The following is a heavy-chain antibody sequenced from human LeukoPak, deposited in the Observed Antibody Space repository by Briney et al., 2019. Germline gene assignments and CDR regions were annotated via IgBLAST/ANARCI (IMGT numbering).Heavy chain of an antibody. J-gene: IGHJ4*02. Sequence: GGSLRLSCAASGFTFSSYAMHWVRQAPGKGLEWVSSISSSSSYIYYADSVKGRFTISRDNSKNTLYLQMNSLRAEDTAVYYCAKDRRAYCSSTSCYPPTGFDYWGQGTLVTVSS. V-gene: IGHV3-21*01. CDR3: AKDRRAYCSSTSCYPPTGFDY. CDR2: ISSSSSYI. CDR1: GFTFSSYA. D-gene: IGHD2-2*01.